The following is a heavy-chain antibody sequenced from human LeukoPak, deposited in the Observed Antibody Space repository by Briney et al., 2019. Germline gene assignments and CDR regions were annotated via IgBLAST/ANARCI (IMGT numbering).Heavy chain of an antibody. CDR1: GGSINSSTYY. CDR2: VYYSGST. J-gene: IGHJ5*02. D-gene: IGHD3-22*01. V-gene: IGHV4-39*01. CDR3: VLPIGYPS. Sequence: SETLSLTCTVSGGSINSSTYYWGWIRQPPGKGLEWIVSVYYSGSTYFNPSLKIRVIMSVYTSKNQFSLQLRSVTAADTAVYYCVLPIGYPSWGQGTLVTVSS.